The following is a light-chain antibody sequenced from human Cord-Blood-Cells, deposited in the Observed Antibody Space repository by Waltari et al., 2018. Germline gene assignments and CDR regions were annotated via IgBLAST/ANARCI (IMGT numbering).Light chain of an antibody. CDR1: SSDDGSYQL. CDR3: CSYAGSSTYV. Sequence: QPALTQHASVYGSPGQSITISCALTSSDDGSYQLVSWYQQHPGKAPKLMIYEVSKRPSGVSNRFSGSKSGNTASLTISGLQAEDEADYYCCSYAGSSTYVFGTGTKVTVL. CDR2: EVS. V-gene: IGLV2-23*02. J-gene: IGLJ1*01.